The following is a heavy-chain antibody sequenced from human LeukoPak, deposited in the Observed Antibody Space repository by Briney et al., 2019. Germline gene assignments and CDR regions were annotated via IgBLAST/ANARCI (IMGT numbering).Heavy chain of an antibody. CDR3: ARDSSGWLDAFDI. J-gene: IGHJ3*02. D-gene: IGHD6-19*01. CDR2: INSSGSTI. CDR1: GFTFSDYY. V-gene: IGHV3-11*01. Sequence: PGGSLRLSCAASGFTFSDYYMSWIRQAPGKGLEWVSYINSSGSTIYYADSVKGRFTISRDNAKNSLYLQMNSLRAEDTAVYYCARDSSGWLDAFDIWGQGTMVTVSS.